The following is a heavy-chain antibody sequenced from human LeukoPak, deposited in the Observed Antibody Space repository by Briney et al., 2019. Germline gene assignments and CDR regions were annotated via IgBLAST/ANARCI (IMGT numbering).Heavy chain of an antibody. Sequence: SVKVSCKASGGTFINYAISWVRQAPGQGLEWMGEIIPIFGTANYAQKFQDRVTITADEPTSTAYVELSSLRSEDTAVYYCARGHAGGYRGSYYGYWGQGTLVTVSS. CDR3: ARGHAGGYRGSYYGY. CDR1: GGTFINYA. CDR2: IIPIFGTA. V-gene: IGHV1-69*13. D-gene: IGHD1-26*01. J-gene: IGHJ4*02.